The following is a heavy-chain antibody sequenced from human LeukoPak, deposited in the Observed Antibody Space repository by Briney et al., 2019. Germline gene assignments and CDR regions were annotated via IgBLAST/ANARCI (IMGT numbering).Heavy chain of an antibody. CDR2: INPNSGGT. J-gene: IGHJ3*02. D-gene: IGHD3-22*01. CDR1: GYTFTGYY. CDR3: ARESTDSSGYTEAFDI. Sequence: GASVKVSCKASGYTFTGYYMHWVRQAPGQGLEWMGWINPNSGGTNYAQKFQGRLTMTRDTSISTAYMELSRLRSDDTAVYYCARESTDSSGYTEAFDIWGQGTMVTVSS. V-gene: IGHV1-2*02.